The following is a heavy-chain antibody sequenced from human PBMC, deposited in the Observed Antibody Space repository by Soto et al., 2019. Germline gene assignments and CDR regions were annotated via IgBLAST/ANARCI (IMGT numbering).Heavy chain of an antibody. CDR1: GGSISSSNW. J-gene: IGHJ6*02. Sequence: SETLSLTCAVSGGSISSSNWWSWVRQPPGKGLEWIGEIYHSGSTNYNPSLKSRVTISVDKSKNQFSLKPSSVTAADTAVYYCARVPSSPYCSSTSCYRRYYYYGMDVWGQGTTVTVSS. D-gene: IGHD2-2*01. V-gene: IGHV4-4*02. CDR2: IYHSGST. CDR3: ARVPSSPYCSSTSCYRRYYYYGMDV.